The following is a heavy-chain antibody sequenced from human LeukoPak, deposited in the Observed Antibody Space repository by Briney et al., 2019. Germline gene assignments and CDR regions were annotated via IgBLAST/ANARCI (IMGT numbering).Heavy chain of an antibody. D-gene: IGHD3-10*01. CDR2: IYHSGST. CDR1: GGSISSSNW. V-gene: IGHV4-4*02. J-gene: IGHJ4*02. CDR3: ARVITMVRGVMALTYYFDY. Sequence: SETLSLTCAVSGGSISSSNWWSWVRQPPGKGLEWIGEIYHSGSTNYNPSLKSRVTISVDKSKNQFSLKLSSVTAADTAVYYCARVITMVRGVMALTYYFDYWGQGTLVTVSS.